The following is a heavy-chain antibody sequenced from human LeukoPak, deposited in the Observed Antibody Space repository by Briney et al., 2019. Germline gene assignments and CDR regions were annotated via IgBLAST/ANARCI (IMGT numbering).Heavy chain of an antibody. Sequence: ASVKVSCKASGGTFSSYAISWVRQAPGQGLEWMGGIIPIFGTANYAQKFQGRVTITTDESTSTAYMELSSLRSEDTAVYYCARGSQQLVTFDYWGQGTLVTVSS. D-gene: IGHD6-13*01. CDR1: GGTFSSYA. CDR2: IIPIFGTA. J-gene: IGHJ4*02. V-gene: IGHV1-69*05. CDR3: ARGSQQLVTFDY.